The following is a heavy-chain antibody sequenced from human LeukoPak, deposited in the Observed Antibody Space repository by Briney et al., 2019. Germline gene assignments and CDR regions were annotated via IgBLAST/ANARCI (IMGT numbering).Heavy chain of an antibody. CDR3: ARGNYDFWTGHAPPLPDDAFDI. CDR2: ISSSGSTI. Sequence: GGSLRLSCAASGFTFSDYYMSWIRQATGKGLEWVSYISSSGSTIYYADSVKGRFTISRDNARNSLYLQMNSLRAEDTAVYYCARGNYDFWTGHAPPLPDDAFDISGQGTLVTVSS. V-gene: IGHV3-11*04. CDR1: GFTFSDYY. D-gene: IGHD3-3*01. J-gene: IGHJ3*02.